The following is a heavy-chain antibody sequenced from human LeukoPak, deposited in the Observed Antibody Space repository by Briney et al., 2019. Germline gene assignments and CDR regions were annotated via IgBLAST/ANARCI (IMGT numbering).Heavy chain of an antibody. J-gene: IGHJ3*02. CDR2: IYYSGST. Sequence: SETLSLTCTVSGGSISSSSYYWGWIRQPPGKGLEWIGSIYYSGSTYYNPSLKSRVTISVDKSKNQFSLKLSSVTAADTAVYYCATYWYDYVWGSYHLDAFDIWGQGTMVTVSS. CDR1: GGSISSSSYY. CDR3: ATYWYDYVWGSYHLDAFDI. D-gene: IGHD3-16*02. V-gene: IGHV4-39*07.